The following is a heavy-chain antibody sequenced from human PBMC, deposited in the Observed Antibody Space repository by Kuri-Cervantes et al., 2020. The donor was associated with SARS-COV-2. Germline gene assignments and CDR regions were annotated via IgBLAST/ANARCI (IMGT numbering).Heavy chain of an antibody. CDR1: GFTFSSYS. CDR3: ARGPIYDYVWGSYRDDAFDI. D-gene: IGHD3-16*01. J-gene: IGHJ3*02. CDR2: ISSSSGYI. Sequence: GESLKISCAASGFTFSSYSMNWVRQAPGKGLEWVSSISSSSGYIYYADSVKGRFTISRDNAKNSLYLQMNSLRAEDTAVYYCARGPIYDYVWGSYRDDAFDIWGQGTMVTVSS. V-gene: IGHV3-21*01.